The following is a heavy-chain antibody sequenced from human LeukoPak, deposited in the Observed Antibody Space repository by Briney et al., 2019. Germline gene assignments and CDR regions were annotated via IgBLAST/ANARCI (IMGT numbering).Heavy chain of an antibody. D-gene: IGHD3-3*02. CDR1: GFTFSNYD. CDR3: VKGGIWDAFDI. Sequence: GGSLRLSCVVSGFTFSNYDINWFRQAPGKGLEWVSHISYDGSNNFYADSVKGRFIISRDNSKNTVYVQMNSLRVEDTAVYYCVKGGIWDAFDIWGQGTMVTVSS. V-gene: IGHV3-30*18. J-gene: IGHJ3*02. CDR2: ISYDGSNN.